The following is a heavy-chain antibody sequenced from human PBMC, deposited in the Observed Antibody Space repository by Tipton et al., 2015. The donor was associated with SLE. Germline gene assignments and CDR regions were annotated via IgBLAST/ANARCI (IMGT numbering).Heavy chain of an antibody. V-gene: IGHV1-46*01. D-gene: IGHD2-2*01. CDR1: GYNFRNFG. CDR2: IIPRGVST. CDR3: ARGGPYQRLPLCMDV. J-gene: IGHJ6*03. Sequence: QSGAEVKKPGASVKVSCKASGYNFRNFGFSWVRQAPGQGLEWMGIIIPRGVSTRYAQKFQGRVSMTRDTSTNTVYMELSSLRSEDTAVYYCARGGPYQRLPLCMDVWGKGTTVTVSS.